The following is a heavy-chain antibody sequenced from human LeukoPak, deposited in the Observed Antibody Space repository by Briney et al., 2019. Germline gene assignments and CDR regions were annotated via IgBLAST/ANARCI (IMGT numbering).Heavy chain of an antibody. J-gene: IGHJ4*02. CDR2: ISPSGGST. CDR3: ARDPGYYFDY. D-gene: IGHD6-13*01. Sequence: GASVKVSCKASGYTFTSYYLHWVRQAPGQGLEWMGIISPSGGSTTYAQKFQGRVTKTRDTSTSTVYMELSSLRSEDTAVYYCARDPGYYFDYWGQGTLVTVSS. V-gene: IGHV1-46*01. CDR1: GYTFTSYY.